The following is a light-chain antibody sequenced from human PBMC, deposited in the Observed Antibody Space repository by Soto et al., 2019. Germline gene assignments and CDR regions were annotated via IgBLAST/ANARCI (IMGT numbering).Light chain of an antibody. CDR3: QQYNNWPAWT. Sequence: EIVMTQSPATLSVSPGERATLSCRASQSVSSNLAWYQQKPGQAPRLLIYGASTRDTGIPARFSGSGSGTEFTLTISSLQSEDFAVYYCQQYNNWPAWTFGQGTKVELK. CDR1: QSVSSN. J-gene: IGKJ1*01. CDR2: GAS. V-gene: IGKV3-15*01.